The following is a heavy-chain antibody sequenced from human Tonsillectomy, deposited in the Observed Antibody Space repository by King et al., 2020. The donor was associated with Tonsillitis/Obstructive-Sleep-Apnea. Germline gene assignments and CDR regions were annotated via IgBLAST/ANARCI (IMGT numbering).Heavy chain of an antibody. CDR3: ARHVDYTREYYYCMDV. J-gene: IGHJ6*03. CDR1: GGSVSSTSYY. V-gene: IGHV4-39*01. Sequence: QLQLQESGPGLVKPSETLSLTCTVSGGSVSSTSYYWGWVRQPPGKGLEWIWSIYYSGTTYYNPSLESRVTVSVDTSKNQFSLKLNSVTAADTAVYYCARHVDYTREYYYCMDVWGTGTTVTVAS. D-gene: IGHD4-11*01. CDR2: IYYSGTT.